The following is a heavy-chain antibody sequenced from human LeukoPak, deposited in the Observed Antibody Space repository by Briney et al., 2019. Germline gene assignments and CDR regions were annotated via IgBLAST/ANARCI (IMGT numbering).Heavy chain of an antibody. D-gene: IGHD3-10*01. Sequence: GGSLRLSCAASGFTFSSYSMNWVRQAPGKGLEWVSSISSSSSYIYYADSVKGRFTISRDNAKNSLYLQMNSLRAEDTAVYYCARDGRGWFGEFQYYYYYMDVRGKGTTVTVS. J-gene: IGHJ6*03. V-gene: IGHV3-21*01. CDR2: ISSSSSYI. CDR1: GFTFSSYS. CDR3: ARDGRGWFGEFQYYYYYMDV.